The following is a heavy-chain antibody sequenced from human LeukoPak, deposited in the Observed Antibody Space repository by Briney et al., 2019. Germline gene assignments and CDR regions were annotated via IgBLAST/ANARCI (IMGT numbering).Heavy chain of an antibody. D-gene: IGHD3-22*01. CDR2: ISDRGSRT. V-gene: IGHV3-23*01. CDR1: GITLSNYG. CDR3: AKRGVVIRVILVGFHKEAYYFDS. Sequence: PPGGSLRLSCAVSGITLSNYGMSWVRQAPGKGLEWVAGISDRGSRTNYADSVKGRFTISTDHPKNTLYLQMNSLRAEDTAVYFCAKRGVVIRVILVGFHKEAYYFDSWGQGALVTVSS. J-gene: IGHJ4*02.